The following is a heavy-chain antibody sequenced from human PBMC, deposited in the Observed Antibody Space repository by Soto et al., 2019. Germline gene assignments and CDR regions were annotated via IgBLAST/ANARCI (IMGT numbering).Heavy chain of an antibody. J-gene: IGHJ4*02. CDR3: AKRGYCTNGVCPGAY. CDR2: INPSGGST. Sequence: GASVKVSCKASGYTFTSYYMHWVRQAPGQGLEWMGIINPSGGSTSYAQKFQGRVTMTRDTSTSTVYMELSSLRSEDTAVYYCAKRGYCTNGVCPGAYWGQGTLVTVSS. V-gene: IGHV1-46*01. D-gene: IGHD2-8*01. CDR1: GYTFTSYY.